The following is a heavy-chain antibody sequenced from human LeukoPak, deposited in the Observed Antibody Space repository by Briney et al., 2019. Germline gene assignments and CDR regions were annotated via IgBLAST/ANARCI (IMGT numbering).Heavy chain of an antibody. CDR3: ASMTGIAAAGY. D-gene: IGHD6-13*01. V-gene: IGHV4-39*01. CDR2: IYYSGST. Sequence: SETLSLTCAVYGGSFSSYYWGWIRQPPGKGLEWIGSIYYSGSTYYNPSLKSRVTISVDTSKNQFSLKLSSVTAADTAVYYCASMTGIAAAGYWGQGTLVTVSS. J-gene: IGHJ4*02. CDR1: GGSFSSYY.